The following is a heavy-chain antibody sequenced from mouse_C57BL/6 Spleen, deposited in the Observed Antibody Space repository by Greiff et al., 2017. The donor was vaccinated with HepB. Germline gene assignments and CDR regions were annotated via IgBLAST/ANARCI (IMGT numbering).Heavy chain of an antibody. CDR3: APSGRYYAMDY. Sequence: VKVVESGAELARPGASVKMSCKASGYTFTSYTMHWVKQRPGQGLEWIGYINPSSGYTKYNQKFKDKATLTADKSSSTAYMQLSSLTSEDSAVYYCAPSGRYYAMDYWGQGTSVTVSS. J-gene: IGHJ4*01. V-gene: IGHV1-4*01. CDR1: GYTFTSYT. CDR2: INPSSGYT.